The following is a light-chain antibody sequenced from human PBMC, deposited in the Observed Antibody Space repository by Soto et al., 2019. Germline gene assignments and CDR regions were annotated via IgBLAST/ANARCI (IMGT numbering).Light chain of an antibody. V-gene: IGLV2-11*01. J-gene: IGLJ2*01. CDR1: NSDVGGYNF. CDR3: SSYAGSSNLL. Sequence: QSALTQPRSVSGSPGQSVTISCTGTNSDVGGYNFVSWYQQLPGKAPKLMISAVSQRPSGVPDRFSGSKSGNTASLTVSGLQADDEADYYCSSYAGSSNLLFGGGTKVTVL. CDR2: AVS.